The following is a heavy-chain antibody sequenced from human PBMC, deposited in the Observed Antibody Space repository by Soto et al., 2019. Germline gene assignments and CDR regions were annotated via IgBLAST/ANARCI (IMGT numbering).Heavy chain of an antibody. CDR2: ISAYNGNT. V-gene: IGHV1-18*01. CDR3: ARASYDILTGYYRRLDY. J-gene: IGHJ4*02. D-gene: IGHD3-9*01. Sequence: QVQLVQSGAEVKKPGASVKVSCKASGYTFTSYGISWVRQAPGQGLEWMGWISAYNGNTNYAQKLQGRVTMTTDTPTTTAYMELRSLRSDDTAVDYCARASYDILTGYYRRLDYWGQGTLVTVSS. CDR1: GYTFTSYG.